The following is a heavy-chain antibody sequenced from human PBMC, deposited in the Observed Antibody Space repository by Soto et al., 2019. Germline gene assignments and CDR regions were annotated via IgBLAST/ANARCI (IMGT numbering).Heavy chain of an antibody. V-gene: IGHV1-18*01. D-gene: IGHD3-22*01. CDR3: ARAYPYLFPDYYDSSGLDY. J-gene: IGHJ4*02. CDR1: GYTFTSYG. Sequence: ASVKVSCKASGYTFTSYGISWVRQAPGQGLEWMGWISAYNGNTNYAQKLQGRVTMTTDTSTSTAYMELRSLRSDDTAVYYCARAYPYLFPDYYDSSGLDYWGQGTLVTVSS. CDR2: ISAYNGNT.